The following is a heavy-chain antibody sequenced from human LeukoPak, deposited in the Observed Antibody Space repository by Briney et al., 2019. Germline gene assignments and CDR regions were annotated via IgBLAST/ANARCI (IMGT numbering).Heavy chain of an antibody. J-gene: IGHJ6*03. Sequence: PSETLSLTCAVYGGSFSGYYWNWIRQPPGKGLEWIGEINHSGSTNYNPSLKSRVTISVDTSKNQFSLKLSSVTAADTAVYYCARGRNYYYYYYMDVWDKGTTVTVSS. CDR2: INHSGST. D-gene: IGHD1-14*01. CDR1: GGSFSGYY. CDR3: ARGRNYYYYYYMDV. V-gene: IGHV4-34*01.